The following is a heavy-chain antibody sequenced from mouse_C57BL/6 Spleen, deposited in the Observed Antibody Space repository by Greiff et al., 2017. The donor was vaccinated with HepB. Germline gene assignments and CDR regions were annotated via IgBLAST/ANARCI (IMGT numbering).Heavy chain of an antibody. J-gene: IGHJ4*01. CDR1: GYTFTSYW. CDR2: IDPSDSYT. V-gene: IGHV1-59*01. CDR3: ARHSDYYAMDY. Sequence: QVQLQQSGAELVRPGTSVKLSCKASGYTFTSYWMHWVKQRPGQGLEWIGVIDPSDSYTNYNQKFKGKATLTVDTSSSTAYMQLSSLTSEDSAVYYCARHSDYYAMDYWGQGTSVTVSS.